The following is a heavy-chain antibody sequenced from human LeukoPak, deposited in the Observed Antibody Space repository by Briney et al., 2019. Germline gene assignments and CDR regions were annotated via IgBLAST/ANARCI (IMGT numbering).Heavy chain of an antibody. CDR2: IYYSGST. CDR1: GGSISSGDYY. V-gene: IGHV4-30-4*01. D-gene: IGHD2-8*01. Sequence: PSQTLSLTCTVSGGSISSGDYYWSWIRQPPGKGLEWIGYIYYSGSTNYNPSLKSRVTISVDTAKNQFSLKLSSVTAADTAVYYCARGLPIVLMAYAIQFDYWGQGTLVTVSS. J-gene: IGHJ4*02. CDR3: ARGLPIVLMAYAIQFDY.